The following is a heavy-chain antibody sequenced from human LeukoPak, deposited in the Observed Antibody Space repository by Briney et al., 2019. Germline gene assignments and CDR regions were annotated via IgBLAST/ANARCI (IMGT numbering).Heavy chain of an antibody. V-gene: IGHV4-59*01. D-gene: IGHD3-3*01. Sequence: PSEPLSLTCTVSGGSISSYYWSWIRQPPGKGLEGIGYIYYSGSTKYNPSLKSRVTISVDTSKNQSSLKVSSVTAADTAVYYCARGFSMKRYDFWSGYYTGGGAYYFDYWGQGTLVTVSS. CDR2: IYYSGST. CDR3: ARGFSMKRYDFWSGYYTGGGAYYFDY. CDR1: GGSISSYY. J-gene: IGHJ4*02.